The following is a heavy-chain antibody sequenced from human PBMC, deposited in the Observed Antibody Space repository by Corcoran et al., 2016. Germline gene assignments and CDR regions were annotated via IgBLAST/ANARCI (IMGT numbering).Heavy chain of an antibody. J-gene: IGHJ3*01. V-gene: IGHV3-11*01. CDR3: ARRAATGRAFDV. CDR2: ISSSGGTV. Sequence: QVQLVESGGGLVNPGGSLRLSCSASGFTFSDHYMSWIRQAPGKGLEWVSHISSSGGTVYQVDSVKGRFIISRDNAKDSLYLQMNSLRAEETAVYYCARRAATGRAFDVWGQGTTVSVS. CDR1: GFTFSDHY.